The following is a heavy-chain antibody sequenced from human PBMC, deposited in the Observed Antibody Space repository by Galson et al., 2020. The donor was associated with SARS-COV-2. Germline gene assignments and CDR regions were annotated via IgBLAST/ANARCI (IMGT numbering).Heavy chain of an antibody. CDR2: INPTGSI. D-gene: IGHD2-15*01. CDR3: ARGRRDVKMVVMMATSACYYFDF. J-gene: IGHJ4*02. Sequence: SQASETLSLTCAVYGGSFSGYYWGWVRQSPGKGLEWIGEINPTGSINSNPSLTSRVTISRDTSTNQFYLRLRSVTAADTAMYFCARGRRDVKMVVMMATSACYYFDFWGPGSLVAVSS. CDR1: GGSFSGYY. V-gene: IGHV4-34*01.